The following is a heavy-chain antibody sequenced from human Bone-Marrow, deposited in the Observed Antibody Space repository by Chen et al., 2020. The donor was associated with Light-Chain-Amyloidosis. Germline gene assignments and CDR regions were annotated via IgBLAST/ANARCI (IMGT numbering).Heavy chain of an antibody. J-gene: IGHJ4*02. CDR3: ARQYYDFWSGSYYFDY. Sequence: QLQLQESGPGLVKPSETLSLTCTVSGGSISSSSYYWGWIRQPPGKGLEWIGSIYYSGSTYYNTALKSRVTISVDTSKNQFSLKRSSVSAADTAVYYCARQYYDFWSGSYYFDYWGQGTLVTVSS. V-gene: IGHV4-39*01. D-gene: IGHD3-3*01. CDR2: IYYSGST. CDR1: GGSISSSSYY.